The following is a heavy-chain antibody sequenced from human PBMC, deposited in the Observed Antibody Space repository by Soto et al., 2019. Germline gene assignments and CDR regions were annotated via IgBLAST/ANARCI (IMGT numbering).Heavy chain of an antibody. Sequence: QVQLVQSGAEVKKPGSSVKVSCKASGGTFSSYTISWVRQAPGQGLEWMGRIIPILGIANYAPKFQGRVTITADKSTSTAYMELSSLRSEDTAVYYCAGVATTHYNWFDPWGQGTLVTVSS. V-gene: IGHV1-69*02. CDR3: AGVATTHYNWFDP. D-gene: IGHD5-12*01. CDR2: IIPILGIA. CDR1: GGTFSSYT. J-gene: IGHJ5*02.